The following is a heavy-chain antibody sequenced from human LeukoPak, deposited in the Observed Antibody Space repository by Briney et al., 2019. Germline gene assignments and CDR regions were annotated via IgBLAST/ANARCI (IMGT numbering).Heavy chain of an antibody. Sequence: PSETLSLTCTVSGGSISSSSYYWGWIRQPPGKGLEWIGSIYYSGSTNYNPSLKSRVTISVDTSKNQFPLKLSSVTAADTAVYYCARVPTANYYDRRAFDIWGQGTMVTVSS. J-gene: IGHJ3*02. CDR2: IYYSGST. D-gene: IGHD3-22*01. CDR3: ARVPTANYYDRRAFDI. CDR1: GGSISSSSYY. V-gene: IGHV4-39*06.